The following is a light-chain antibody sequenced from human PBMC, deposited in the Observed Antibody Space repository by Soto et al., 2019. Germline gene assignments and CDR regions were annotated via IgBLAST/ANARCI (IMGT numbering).Light chain of an antibody. CDR2: GAS. CDR1: QSVDTTF. Sequence: EIVLTQSPGSLSLSPGQRATLSCRASQSVDTTFFAWYQKKPGQAPRLLIYGASKRATGIPDRFSGSGSGTDFTLIISRLEPEDFAVYDCQQYISSVTFGQGTKVEIK. J-gene: IGKJ1*01. CDR3: QQYISSVT. V-gene: IGKV3-20*01.